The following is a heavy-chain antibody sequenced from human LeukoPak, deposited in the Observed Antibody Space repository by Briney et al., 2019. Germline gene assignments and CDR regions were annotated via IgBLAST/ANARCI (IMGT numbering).Heavy chain of an antibody. Sequence: PGGSLRLSCSASGFTFNSFAIHWVRQAPGKGLEWIGNTYSGGTAHYNPSLRSRVTISVDTSKSQISLKLNSLTAADTAVYYCARRVLGSGRQDCWGQGTLVTVSS. V-gene: IGHV4-39*01. CDR1: GFTFNSFAIH. CDR3: ARRVLGSGRQDC. CDR2: TYSGGTA. J-gene: IGHJ4*02. D-gene: IGHD3-10*01.